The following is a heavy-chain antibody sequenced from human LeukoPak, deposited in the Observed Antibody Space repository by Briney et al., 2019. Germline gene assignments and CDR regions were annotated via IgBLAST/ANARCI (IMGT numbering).Heavy chain of an antibody. CDR3: ARRLTDSYDPGYYFDY. Sequence: PSETLSLTCAVYGGSFSGYYWSWIRQPPGKGLEWIGSIYHSGSTYYNPSLKSRVTISVDTSKNQFSLKLSSVTAADTAVYYCARRLTDSYDPGYYFDYWGQGTLVTVSS. V-gene: IGHV4-34*01. D-gene: IGHD5-18*01. CDR1: GGSFSGYY. CDR2: IYHSGST. J-gene: IGHJ4*02.